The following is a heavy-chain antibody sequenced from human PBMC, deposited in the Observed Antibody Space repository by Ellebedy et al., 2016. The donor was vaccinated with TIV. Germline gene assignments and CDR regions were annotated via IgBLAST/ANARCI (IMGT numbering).Heavy chain of an antibody. CDR3: ASEAPHASSSIF. CDR1: GMTFRSYG. D-gene: IGHD6-6*01. V-gene: IGHV3-33*01. CDR2: IYSDGSGK. J-gene: IGHJ4*02. Sequence: PGGSLRLSCVVSGMTFRSYGMHWVRQAPGKGLEWVSIIYSDGSGKYYADSVKGRFTISRDNSKSTLYLQLNSLRAEDTAIYYCASEAPHASSSIFWGQGTLVTVSS.